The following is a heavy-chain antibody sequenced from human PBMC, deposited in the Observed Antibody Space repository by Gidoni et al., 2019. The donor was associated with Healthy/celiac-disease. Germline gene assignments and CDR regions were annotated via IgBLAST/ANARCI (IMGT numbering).Heavy chain of an antibody. D-gene: IGHD3-16*02. Sequence: AASGFTFSSYAMSWVRQAPGKGLEWVSAISGSGGSTYYADSVKGRFTISRDNSKNTLYLQMNSLRAEDTAVYYCAKDGAGAIAEYFQHWGQGTLVTVSS. J-gene: IGHJ1*01. CDR3: AKDGAGAIAEYFQH. CDR1: GFTFSSYA. CDR2: ISGSGGST. V-gene: IGHV3-23*01.